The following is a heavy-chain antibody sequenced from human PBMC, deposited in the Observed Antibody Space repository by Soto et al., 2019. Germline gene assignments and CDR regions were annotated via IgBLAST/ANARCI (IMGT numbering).Heavy chain of an antibody. J-gene: IGHJ4*02. D-gene: IGHD1-20*01. V-gene: IGHV3-15*01. CDR3: PTSVTGLPRAIDY. Sequence: EVQVVESGGGLVKPGGSLRLSCEVSGLPFAKFWRSCIRQAPGKGLEWVGRIKSQTDGGRIDYAAPVKGKFTISRVDSKNTLHPLMNSLKTEDTSVYYWPTSVTGLPRAIDYWGQGNLVTVSS. CDR1: GLPFAKFW. CDR2: IKSQTDGGRI.